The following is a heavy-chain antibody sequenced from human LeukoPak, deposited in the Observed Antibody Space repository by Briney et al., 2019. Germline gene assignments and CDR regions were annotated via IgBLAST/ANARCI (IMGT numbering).Heavy chain of an antibody. CDR1: GFTFSSYW. Sequence: GGSLRLSCAASGFTFSSYWMSWVRQAPGKGLEWVANIKQDGSEKYYVDSVKGRFTISRDNAKNSLYLQMNSLRAEDTAVYYCARVADCSGGSCYSGVVYFDYWGQETLVTVSS. D-gene: IGHD2-15*01. CDR3: ARVADCSGGSCYSGVVYFDY. V-gene: IGHV3-7*01. CDR2: IKQDGSEK. J-gene: IGHJ4*02.